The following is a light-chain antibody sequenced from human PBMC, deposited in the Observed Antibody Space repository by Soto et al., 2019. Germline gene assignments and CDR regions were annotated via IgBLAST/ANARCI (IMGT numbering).Light chain of an antibody. CDR1: QSVSSY. V-gene: IGKV3-11*01. J-gene: IGKJ2*01. Sequence: EIVLTQSPATLSLSPGERATLSCRASQSVSSYLAWYQQKPGQAPRLLIYDASNRATGIPARFSGSGSVTDFTLTIISLKHEDFGVYYCQQRSNGLMDTFGKGTNVDIK. CDR2: DAS. CDR3: QQRSNGLMDT.